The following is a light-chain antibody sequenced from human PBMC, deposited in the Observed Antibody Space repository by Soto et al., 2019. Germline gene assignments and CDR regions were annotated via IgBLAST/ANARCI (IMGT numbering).Light chain of an antibody. CDR3: QTWGTGILV. V-gene: IGLV4-69*01. Sequence: QPVLTQSPSASASLGASVKLTCTLSSGHSSYAIAWHQQQPEKGLRYLMKLNSDGSHSKGDGIPDRFSGSSSGAERYLTISSLQSEDEADYYCQTWGTGILVFGGGTKLTVL. CDR1: SGHSSYA. CDR2: LNSDGSH. J-gene: IGLJ2*01.